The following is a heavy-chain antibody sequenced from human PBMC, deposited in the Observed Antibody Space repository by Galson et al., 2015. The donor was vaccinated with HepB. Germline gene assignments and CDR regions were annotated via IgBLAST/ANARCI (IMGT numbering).Heavy chain of an antibody. CDR3: ATTRDSSGPDARFDP. D-gene: IGHD3-22*01. CDR2: FDPEDGET. V-gene: IGHV1-24*01. CDR1: GYTLTELS. Sequence: SVKVSCKVSGYTLTELSMHWVRQAPGKGLEWMGGFDPEDGETIYAQKVQGRVTMTEDTSTDTAYMELSSLRSEDTAVYYCATTRDSSGPDARFDPWGQGTLVTVSS. J-gene: IGHJ5*02.